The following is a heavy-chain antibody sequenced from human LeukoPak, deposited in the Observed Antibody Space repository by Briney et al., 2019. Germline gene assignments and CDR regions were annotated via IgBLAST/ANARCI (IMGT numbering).Heavy chain of an antibody. CDR3: AKDLEQQLVLDWFDP. CDR1: GFTFSSYG. Sequence: GGSLRLSCAASGFTFSSYGMHWVRQAPGKGLEWVAFIRYDGSNKYYADSVKGRFTISRDNSKNTLYLQMNSLRAEDTAAYYCAKDLEQQLVLDWFDPWGQGTLVTVSS. J-gene: IGHJ5*02. CDR2: IRYDGSNK. V-gene: IGHV3-30*02. D-gene: IGHD6-13*01.